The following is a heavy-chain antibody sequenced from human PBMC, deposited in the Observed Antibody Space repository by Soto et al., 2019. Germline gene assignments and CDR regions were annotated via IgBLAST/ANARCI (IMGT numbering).Heavy chain of an antibody. J-gene: IGHJ5*02. D-gene: IGHD3-16*01. CDR2: ITGTSAFT. CDR1: GFTFSDFH. CDR3: ARDNLAFQGALDL. V-gene: IGHV3-21*01. Sequence: SVIPSPAASGFTFSDFHTNCVRHAPGGALEWLSSITGTSAFTEYAESIEGRFTVPRDNPNELLFLSLDPLRPEESDVYNCARDNLAFQGALDLWGQGTLVPVSS.